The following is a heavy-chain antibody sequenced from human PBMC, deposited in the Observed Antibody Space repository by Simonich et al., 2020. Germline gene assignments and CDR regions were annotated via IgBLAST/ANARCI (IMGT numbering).Heavy chain of an antibody. Sequence: QVQLVQSVAEVKKPGASVKVSFKASGSTFTSYDIDWVRQATEQGLDGMGWMNPNSDNTGYAQKSQGRGTITRNTSISKAHMELRRRWSEDAAVYYCASGRGGMSRGYFDYWGQGTLVTVSS. CDR3: ASGRGGMSRGYFDY. D-gene: IGHD2-15*01. CDR2: MNPNSDNT. V-gene: IGHV1-8*03. CDR1: GSTFTSYD. J-gene: IGHJ4*02.